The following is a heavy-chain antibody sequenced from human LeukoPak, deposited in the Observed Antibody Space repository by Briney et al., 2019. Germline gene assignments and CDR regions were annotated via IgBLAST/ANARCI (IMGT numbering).Heavy chain of an antibody. CDR1: GFSFGSYD. J-gene: IGHJ4*02. Sequence: GGSLRLSCAASGFSFGSYDMSWVRQAPGKGLEWVSGIRTSGDSTYYADSVKGRFTISRDNSRDTLNLQMNSLRAEDTAVYYCAKGLFDSSGYSEHFDYWGQGTQVTVSS. CDR2: IRTSGDST. CDR3: AKGLFDSSGYSEHFDY. D-gene: IGHD3-22*01. V-gene: IGHV3-23*01.